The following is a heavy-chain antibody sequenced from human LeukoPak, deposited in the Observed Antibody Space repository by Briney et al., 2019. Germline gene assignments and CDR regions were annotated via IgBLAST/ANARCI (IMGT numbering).Heavy chain of an antibody. CDR3: ATPGGYGYCFDY. V-gene: IGHV3-48*02. CDR2: ISPSSSSI. CDR1: GFTFSSYS. Sequence: GGSLRLSCAASGFTFSSYSMNWVRQAPGKGLEWLSYISPSSSSIYYADSVKGRFTISRDNAKNSLYLQMNSLRDEDTAVYYCATPGGYGYCFDYWGQGTLVTVSS. D-gene: IGHD1-1*01. J-gene: IGHJ4*02.